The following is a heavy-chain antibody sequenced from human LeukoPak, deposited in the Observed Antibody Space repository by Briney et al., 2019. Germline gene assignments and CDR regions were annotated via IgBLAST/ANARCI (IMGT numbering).Heavy chain of an antibody. V-gene: IGHV3-23*01. D-gene: IGHD6-19*01. CDR2: ISNNQGKT. CDR3: AKDHPSSGWPAFDS. Sequence: GGSLRLSCAASGSTFSSYGMPWVRQAPGKGLEWVCSISNNQGKTYYADSVLGRFTISRDSSENTVSLQMNNLRVEDTGLYFCAKDHPSSGWPAFDSWGQGTLITVSS. CDR1: GSTFSSYG. J-gene: IGHJ4*02.